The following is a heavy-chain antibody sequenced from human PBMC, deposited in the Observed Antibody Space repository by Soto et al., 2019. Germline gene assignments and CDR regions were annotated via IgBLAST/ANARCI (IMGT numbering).Heavy chain of an antibody. CDR2: IYSDGNT. D-gene: IGHD4-17*01. V-gene: IGHV3-53*01. Sequence: EVQLVESGGGLIQSGGSLRLSCAASGFTVSSNYMRWVRQAPVKGLECVSIIYSDGNTYYSESVEGRFTISRDISKNTVYLQMNRLRAEDTAVYYCATVPKHFGAERSWCQGTLVTVSS. CDR3: ATVPKHFGAERS. J-gene: IGHJ5*02. CDR1: GFTVSSNY.